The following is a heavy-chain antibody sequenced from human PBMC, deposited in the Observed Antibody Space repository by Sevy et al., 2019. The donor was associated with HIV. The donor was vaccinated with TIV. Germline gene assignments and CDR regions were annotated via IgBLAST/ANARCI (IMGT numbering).Heavy chain of an antibody. CDR1: GGSISSGDYY. Sequence: SETLSLTCTVSGGSISSGDYYWSWIRQPPGKGLEWIGYIYYSGSTYYNPSLKSRVTISVDTSKNQFSLKLSSVTAADTAVYYCAREPYYYGSGSYRPYYYYYGMDVWGQGTTVTVSS. J-gene: IGHJ6*02. CDR3: AREPYYYGSGSYRPYYYYYGMDV. CDR2: IYYSGST. D-gene: IGHD3-10*01. V-gene: IGHV4-30-4*01.